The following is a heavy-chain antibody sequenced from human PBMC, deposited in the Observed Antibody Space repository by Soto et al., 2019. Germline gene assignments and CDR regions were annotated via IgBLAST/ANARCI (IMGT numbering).Heavy chain of an antibody. CDR3: VCGGNFFVY. Sequence: EVQLVESGGGLVQPGGSLRLSCAASGFTFSTYWMTWVRQPPGKGLEWVANIDQDGSERYYVDSVRGRFTISRDNAKHSLYLQMNSLRAEDTAVYYCVCGGNFFVYWGQGTLVTVSP. D-gene: IGHD2-21*01. V-gene: IGHV3-7*01. CDR2: IDQDGSER. CDR1: GFTFSTYW. J-gene: IGHJ4*02.